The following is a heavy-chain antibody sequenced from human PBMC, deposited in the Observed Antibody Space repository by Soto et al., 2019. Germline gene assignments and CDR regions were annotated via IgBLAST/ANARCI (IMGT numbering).Heavy chain of an antibody. D-gene: IGHD4-17*01. V-gene: IGHV3-23*01. CDR1: GFTFSSYA. CDR2: ISGSGGST. Sequence: GGSLRLSCAASGFTFSSYAMSWVRQAPGKGLEWVSAISGSGGSTYYADSVKGRFTISRDNSKNTLYLQMNSLRAEDTAVYYCAKGSYGERGLANDYWGQGTLVTVSS. CDR3: AKGSYGERGLANDY. J-gene: IGHJ4*02.